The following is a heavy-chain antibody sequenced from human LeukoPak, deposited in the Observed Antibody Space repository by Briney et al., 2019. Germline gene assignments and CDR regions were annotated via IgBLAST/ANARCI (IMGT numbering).Heavy chain of an antibody. CDR3: ARIYSYGWPDY. Sequence: PGGSLRLSCAASGYTFSSYSMNWVRLAPGKGLEWVSSISSGSSYIYYADSVKDRFTISRDNAKNALYLQMNSLRAEDTAVYYCARIYSYGWPDYWGQGTLVTVSS. V-gene: IGHV3-21*01. CDR2: ISSGSSYI. J-gene: IGHJ4*02. CDR1: GYTFSSYS. D-gene: IGHD6-19*01.